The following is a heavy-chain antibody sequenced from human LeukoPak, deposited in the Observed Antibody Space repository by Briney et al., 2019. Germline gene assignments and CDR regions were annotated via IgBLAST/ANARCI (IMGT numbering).Heavy chain of an antibody. CDR1: GASISSSY. V-gene: IGHV4-59*12. CDR3: ARAYYYGSGSYAFDI. CDR2: VYYSGSA. D-gene: IGHD3-10*01. Sequence: SETLSLTCTVSGASISSSYWDWIRQPPGKGLEWIGYVYYSGSANYNPSLESRVTISVDKSKNQFSLKLSSVTAADTAVYYCARAYYYGSGSYAFDIWGQGTMVTVSS. J-gene: IGHJ3*02.